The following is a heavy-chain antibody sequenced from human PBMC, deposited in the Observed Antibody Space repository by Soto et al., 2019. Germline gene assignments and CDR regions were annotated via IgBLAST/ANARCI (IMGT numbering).Heavy chain of an antibody. J-gene: IGHJ4*02. V-gene: IGHV1-3*01. CDR1: GYTFSNFA. CDR3: ARDASGFSRSHYIDYLNY. D-gene: IGHD1-26*01. Sequence: ASVKVSCKASGYTFSNFAMHWVRQAPGQRLEWMGWINAGNWNTKYSQKFQGRVTFTRDTSAGTVYMQLSSLTSEDTAVYYCARDASGFSRSHYIDYLNYWGQGALVNVSS. CDR2: INAGNWNT.